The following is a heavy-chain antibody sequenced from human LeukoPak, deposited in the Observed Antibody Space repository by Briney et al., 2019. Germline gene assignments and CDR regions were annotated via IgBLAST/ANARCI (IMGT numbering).Heavy chain of an antibody. CDR1: GFTFSSYA. J-gene: IGHJ4*02. D-gene: IGHD4-17*01. Sequence: GGSLRLSCAASGFTFSSYAMSWVRQAPGKGLEWASAISGSGGSTYYADSVKGRFTISRDNSKNTLYLQMNSLRAEDTAVYYCARDTVTTDYFDYWGQGTLVTVSS. V-gene: IGHV3-23*01. CDR3: ARDTVTTDYFDY. CDR2: ISGSGGST.